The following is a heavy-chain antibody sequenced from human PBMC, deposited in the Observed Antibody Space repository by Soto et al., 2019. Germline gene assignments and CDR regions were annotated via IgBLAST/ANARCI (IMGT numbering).Heavy chain of an antibody. CDR2: IIPIFGIP. CDR3: ARVAHSGTSYPTACFYDYGMDV. CDR1: GGTFSNYA. V-gene: IGHV1-69*13. J-gene: IGHJ6*01. D-gene: IGHD1-26*01. Sequence: SVKVSCKASGGTFSNYAISWVRQAPGQGLEWMGGIIPIFGIPNYAQKFQGRVTIIADESTSTVYKELSSLSSEDTAVYYCARVAHSGTSYPTACFYDYGMDVWGKETTV.